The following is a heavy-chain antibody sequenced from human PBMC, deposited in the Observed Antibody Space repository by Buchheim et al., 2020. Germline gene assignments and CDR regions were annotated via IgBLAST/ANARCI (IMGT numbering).Heavy chain of an antibody. CDR3: VATIKSYYFEY. J-gene: IGHJ4*02. CDR1: GFTFSSYW. V-gene: IGHV3-7*03. D-gene: IGHD5-24*01. Sequence: EVQLVESGGGLVQPGGSLRLSCGASGFTFSSYWMNWVRQVPGKGLEWVANIKGDGSEKYYMDSVKGRFTISRDNAKNSLYLQMNSLRAEDTAVYYCVATIKSYYFEYWGQGTL. CDR2: IKGDGSEK.